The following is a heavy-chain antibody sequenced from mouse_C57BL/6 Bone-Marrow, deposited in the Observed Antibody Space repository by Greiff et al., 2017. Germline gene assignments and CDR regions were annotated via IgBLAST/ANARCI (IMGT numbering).Heavy chain of an antibody. CDR2: IDPENGDT. V-gene: IGHV14-4*01. J-gene: IGHJ3*01. Sequence: EVQLQQSGAELVRPGASVKLSCTASGFNIKDDSMHWVKQRPEQGLEWIGWIDPENGDTEYASKFQGKATITADTSSNTAYLQLSSLTSEDTAVYYCTLNWEWFAYWGQGTLVTVSA. CDR1: GFNIKDDS. D-gene: IGHD4-1*01. CDR3: TLNWEWFAY.